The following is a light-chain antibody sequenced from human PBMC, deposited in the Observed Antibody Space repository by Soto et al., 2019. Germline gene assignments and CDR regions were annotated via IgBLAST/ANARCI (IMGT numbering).Light chain of an antibody. J-gene: IGKJ2*01. CDR3: QQSYSTPQYT. CDR1: QSISSY. V-gene: IGKV1-39*01. Sequence: DIQMTQSPSSLSASVGDRVTITCRASQSISSYLNWYQQKPGKAPKLLIYAASSLQSGVPSRFSGSGSGTDFTFTISSLQPEDFATYYCQQSYSTPQYTFGQGTKVDIK. CDR2: AAS.